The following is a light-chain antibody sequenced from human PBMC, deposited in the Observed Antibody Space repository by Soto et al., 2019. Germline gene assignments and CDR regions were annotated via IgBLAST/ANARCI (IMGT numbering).Light chain of an antibody. CDR3: SSYTSSNTLVV. Sequence: QSALTQPASVSGSPGQSITISCTGTSSDVGGYNYVSWYQHHPGKAPKLMISEVSHRPSGVSNRFSGSKSGNTASLTISGLQAEDEADYFCSSYTSSNTLVVFGGGTKPTVL. CDR1: SSDVGGYNY. J-gene: IGLJ2*01. V-gene: IGLV2-14*01. CDR2: EVS.